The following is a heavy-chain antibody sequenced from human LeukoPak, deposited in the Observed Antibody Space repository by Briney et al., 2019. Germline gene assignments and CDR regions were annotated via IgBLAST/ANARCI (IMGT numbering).Heavy chain of an antibody. CDR1: GFTFTSSA. V-gene: IGHV1-58*01. CDR3: AADPYYYDSSGYYLSPFY. CDR2: IVVGSGNT. Sequence: SVKVSCKASGFTFTSSAVQWVRQARGQRLEWIGWIVVGSGNTNYAQKFQERVTITRDMSTSTAYMELSSLRSEDTAVYYCAADPYYYDSSGYYLSPFYWGQGTPVTVSS. D-gene: IGHD3-22*01. J-gene: IGHJ4*02.